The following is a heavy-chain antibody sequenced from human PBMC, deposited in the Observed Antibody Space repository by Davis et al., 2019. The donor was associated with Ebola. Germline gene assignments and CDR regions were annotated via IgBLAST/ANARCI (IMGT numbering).Heavy chain of an antibody. CDR1: GFTFSSYW. V-gene: IGHV3-7*01. CDR2: IKQDGSEK. J-gene: IGHJ4*02. D-gene: IGHD3-3*01. CDR3: ARDRPYYDFWSGYYDY. Sequence: GESLKISCAASGFTFSSYWMSWVRQAPGKGLEWVANIKQDGSEKYYVDSVKGRFTISRDNAKNSLYLQMNSLRAEDTAVYYCARDRPYYDFWSGYYDYWGQGTLVTVSS.